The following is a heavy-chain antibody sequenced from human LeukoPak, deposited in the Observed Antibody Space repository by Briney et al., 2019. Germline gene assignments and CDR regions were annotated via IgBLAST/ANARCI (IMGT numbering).Heavy chain of an antibody. D-gene: IGHD3-22*01. Sequence: GGSLILSCAASGFTFSSYAMSWVRQAPGKGLEWVSGISGSGGSTYYADSVKGRFTISRDNSKNTLYLQMNSLRAEDTAVYYCAKDPGGGYYFWGQGTLVTVSS. CDR1: GFTFSSYA. CDR3: AKDPGGGYYF. V-gene: IGHV3-23*01. J-gene: IGHJ4*02. CDR2: ISGSGGST.